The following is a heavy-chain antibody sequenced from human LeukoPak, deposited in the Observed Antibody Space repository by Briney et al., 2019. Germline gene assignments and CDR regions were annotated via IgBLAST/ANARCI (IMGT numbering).Heavy chain of an antibody. V-gene: IGHV3-33*06. Sequence: PGGSLRLSCAASGFIFGNHAMHWVRQAPGKGPEWLAVIWYDGSKKYYADSVKGRFTISRDNSKNTLYLQMNSLRAEDTAVYYCAKPHYYDSSGYPPEAYWGQGTLVTVSS. CDR1: GFIFGNHA. D-gene: IGHD3-22*01. CDR2: IWYDGSKK. CDR3: AKPHYYDSSGYPPEAY. J-gene: IGHJ4*02.